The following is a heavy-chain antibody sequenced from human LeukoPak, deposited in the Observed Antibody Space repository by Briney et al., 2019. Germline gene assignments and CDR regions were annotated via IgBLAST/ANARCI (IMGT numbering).Heavy chain of an antibody. D-gene: IGHD6-19*01. Sequence: SETLSLTCTVSGGSISSYYWSWIRQPPGKGLEWIGYIYSSGSTNYNPSLKSRVTISVDTSTNQFSLKLSSVTAADTAVYYCARVGGIAVAGTDAFDIWGQGTMVTVSS. CDR1: GGSISSYY. J-gene: IGHJ3*02. CDR2: IYSSGST. CDR3: ARVGGIAVAGTDAFDI. V-gene: IGHV4-59*01.